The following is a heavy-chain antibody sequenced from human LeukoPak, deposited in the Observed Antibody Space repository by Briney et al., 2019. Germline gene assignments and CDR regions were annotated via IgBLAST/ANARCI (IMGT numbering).Heavy chain of an antibody. CDR2: ISPSGGIT. Sequence: GGSLRLSCAASGFTFTSYGMSWVRQAPGKGLEWVSGISPSGGITYYTDSVKGRFTISRDNSKNTVSLQMNSLRGEDTAVYYCAKDDAWGRYKDWGQGTLVTVSS. V-gene: IGHV3-23*01. CDR3: AKDDAWGRYKD. CDR1: GFTFTSYG. D-gene: IGHD3-16*01. J-gene: IGHJ1*01.